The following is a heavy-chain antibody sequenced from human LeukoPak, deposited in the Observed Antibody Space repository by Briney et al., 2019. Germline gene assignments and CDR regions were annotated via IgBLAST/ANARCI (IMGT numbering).Heavy chain of an antibody. Sequence: SETLSLTCTVSGGSISSYYWSWIRQPPGKGLEWIGYIYDSGSTNYNPSLKSRVTISVDTSKNQFSLKLSSVTAADTAVYYCARDYYDSSGYHGGFDYWGQGTLVTVSS. CDR2: IYDSGST. D-gene: IGHD3-22*01. V-gene: IGHV4-59*12. CDR3: ARDYYDSSGYHGGFDY. CDR1: GGSISSYY. J-gene: IGHJ4*02.